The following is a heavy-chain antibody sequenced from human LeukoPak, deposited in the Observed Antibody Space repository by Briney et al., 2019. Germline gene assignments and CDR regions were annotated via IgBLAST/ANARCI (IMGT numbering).Heavy chain of an antibody. CDR3: ASNALLGYCSSTSCP. CDR2: ISGSGGST. D-gene: IGHD2-2*01. Sequence: PGGSLRLSCAASGFTFGSYAMSWVRQAPGKGLEWVSAISGSGGSTYYADSVKGRFTISRDNSKNTLYLQMNSLRAEDTAVYYCASNALLGYCSSTSCPWGQGTLVTVSS. V-gene: IGHV3-23*01. J-gene: IGHJ5*02. CDR1: GFTFGSYA.